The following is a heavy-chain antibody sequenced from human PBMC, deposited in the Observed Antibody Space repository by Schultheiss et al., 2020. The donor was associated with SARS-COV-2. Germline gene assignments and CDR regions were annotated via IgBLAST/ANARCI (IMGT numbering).Heavy chain of an antibody. CDR1: GFTFGTYH. CDR2: IRSSGRDI. D-gene: IGHD2-15*01. V-gene: IGHV3-21*01. J-gene: IGHJ5*02. CDR3: VRDRSWWTPYNCFDL. Sequence: GGSLRLSCAASGFTFGTYHIHWVRQAPGKGLEFVASIRSSGRDIYYADSMQGRFTVSRDNANNSLYLQMHSLRAEDTAVYYCVRDRSWWTPYNCFDLWGRGTLVTVSS.